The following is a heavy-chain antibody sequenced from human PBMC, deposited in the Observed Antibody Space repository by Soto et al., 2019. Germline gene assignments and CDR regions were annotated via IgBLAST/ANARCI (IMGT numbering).Heavy chain of an antibody. J-gene: IGHJ4*02. CDR3: ARGGGSSTSCYL. CDR1: GYTFISYY. D-gene: IGHD2-2*01. Sequence: ASVKVSCKAAGYTFISYYMHWVRQAPGQGLEWMGIINPSGGSTSYAQKFQGRVTMTRDTSTSTVYMELRSLRSDDTAVYYCARGGGSSTSCYLWGQGTLVTVSS. CDR2: INPSGGST. V-gene: IGHV1-46*01.